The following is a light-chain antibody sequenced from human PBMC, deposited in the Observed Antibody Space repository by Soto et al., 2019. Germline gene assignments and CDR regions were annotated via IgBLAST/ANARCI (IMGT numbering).Light chain of an antibody. CDR3: QQYNNWPSWT. J-gene: IGKJ1*01. CDR1: QSVSSI. V-gene: IGKV3-15*01. CDR2: GAS. Sequence: EIVMTQSPATLSVSPGERATLSCRASQSVSSILAWYQQKHGQAPRLLIYGASTGDTGILARSSGSGSGTESTLTITSLQAEDVAVYYCQQYNNWPSWTFGQGTKVEIK.